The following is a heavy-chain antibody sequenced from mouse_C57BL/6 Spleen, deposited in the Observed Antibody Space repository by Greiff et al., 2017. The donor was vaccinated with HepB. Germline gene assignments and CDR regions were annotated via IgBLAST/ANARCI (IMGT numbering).Heavy chain of an antibody. J-gene: IGHJ2*01. CDR3: ARRSYDGYSYYFDY. CDR1: GYTFTDYY. Sequence: EVQLHQSGPELVKPGASVKISCKASGYTFTDYYMNWVKQSHGKSLEWIGDINPNNGGTSYNQKFKGKATLTVDKSSSTAYMELRSLTSEDSAVYYCARRSYDGYSYYFDYWGQGTTLTVSS. CDR2: INPNNGGT. V-gene: IGHV1-26*01. D-gene: IGHD2-3*01.